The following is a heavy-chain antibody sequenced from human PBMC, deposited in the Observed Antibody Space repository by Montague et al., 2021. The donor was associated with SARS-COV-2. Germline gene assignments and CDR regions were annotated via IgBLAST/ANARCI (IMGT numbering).Heavy chain of an antibody. CDR1: GGSISSSSYY. CDR3: ARHFKVTFVRWLQPRGGFDY. V-gene: IGHV4-39*01. Sequence: SETLSLTCTVSGGSISSSSYYWGWIRQPPGKGLEWIGSIYYSGSTYYNPCLKSRVTMSVDTSKNQFSLKLSSVTAADTAVYYCARHFKVTFVRWLQPRGGFDYWGQGTLVTVSS. J-gene: IGHJ4*02. D-gene: IGHD5-24*01. CDR2: IYYSGST.